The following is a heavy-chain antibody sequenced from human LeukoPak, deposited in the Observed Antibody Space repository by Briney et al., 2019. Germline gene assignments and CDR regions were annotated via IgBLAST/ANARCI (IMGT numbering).Heavy chain of an antibody. CDR3: ARVVSRVVPAANY. V-gene: IGHV1-3*01. D-gene: IGHD2-2*01. CDR1: GYTFTSYA. J-gene: IGHJ4*02. CDR2: INAGNGNT. Sequence: GPVKVSCKASGYTFTSYAMHWVRQAPGQRLEWMGWINAGNGNTKYSQKFQGRVTITRDTSASTAYMELSSLRSEDTAVYYCARVVSRVVPAANYWGQGTLVTVSS.